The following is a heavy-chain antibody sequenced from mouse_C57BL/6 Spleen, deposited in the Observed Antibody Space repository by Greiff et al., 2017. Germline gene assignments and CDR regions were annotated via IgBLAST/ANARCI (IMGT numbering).Heavy chain of an antibody. J-gene: IGHJ4*01. CDR2: ISSGSSTI. V-gene: IGHV5-17*01. CDR1: GFTFSDYG. Sequence: EVQLQESGGGLVKPGGSLKLSCAASGFTFSDYGMHWVRQAPEKGLEWVAYISSGSSTIYYADTVKGRFTISRDNAKNTLFLQMTSLRSEDTAMYYCARDPYDYDEDYYAMDYWGQGTSVTVSS. D-gene: IGHD2-4*01. CDR3: ARDPYDYDEDYYAMDY.